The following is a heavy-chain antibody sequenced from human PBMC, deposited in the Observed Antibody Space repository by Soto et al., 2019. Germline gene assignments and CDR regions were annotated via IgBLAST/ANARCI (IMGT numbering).Heavy chain of an antibody. CDR3: ATLPGGVAGTIDARTPYYMDV. V-gene: IGHV3-23*01. CDR2: ISGSGGST. CDR1: GFTFSSYA. D-gene: IGHD3-16*01. J-gene: IGHJ6*03. Sequence: GGSLRLSCAASGFTFSSYAMSWVRQAPGKGLEWVSAISGSGGSTYYADSVKGRFTISRDNSKNTLYRQMNSLRAEDTAVYYCATLPGGVAGTIDARTPYYMDVWGKGTTVTVSS.